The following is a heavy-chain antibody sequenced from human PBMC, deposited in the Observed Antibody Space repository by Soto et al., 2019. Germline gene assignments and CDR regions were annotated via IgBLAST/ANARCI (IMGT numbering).Heavy chain of an antibody. CDR3: ARDGYGSGSYYKAPQIYGMDV. V-gene: IGHV1-69*13. CDR2: IIPIFGTA. J-gene: IGHJ6*02. D-gene: IGHD3-10*01. CDR1: GGTFSSYA. Sequence: SVKVSCKASGGTFSSYAISWVRQAPGQGLEWMGGIIPIFGTANYAQKFQGRVTITADESTSTAYMELSSLRSEDTAVYYCARDGYGSGSYYKAPQIYGMDVWGQGTTVTVSS.